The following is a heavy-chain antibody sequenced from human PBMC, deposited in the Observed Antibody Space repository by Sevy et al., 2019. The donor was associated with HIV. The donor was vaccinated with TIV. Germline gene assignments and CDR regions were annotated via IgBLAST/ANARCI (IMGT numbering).Heavy chain of an antibody. CDR1: GFTFSNYT. D-gene: IGHD1-26*01. J-gene: IGHJ4*02. Sequence: GGSLRLSCAASGFTFSNYTMHWVRQAPGKGLEWVAFISYDGSRKYYADSVKGRFTISRDNSKNTLYLQMNNLRAEDTAVFYCARDLALSGSYSWLAYWGQGTLVTVSS. CDR3: ARDLALSGSYSWLAY. CDR2: ISYDGSRK. V-gene: IGHV3-30*14.